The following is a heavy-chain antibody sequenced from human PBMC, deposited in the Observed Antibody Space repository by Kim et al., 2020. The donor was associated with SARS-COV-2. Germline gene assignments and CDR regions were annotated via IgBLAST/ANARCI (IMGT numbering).Heavy chain of an antibody. CDR1: GFTFSSYA. J-gene: IGHJ4*02. Sequence: GGSLRLSCAASGFTFSSYAMSWVRQAPGKGLEWVSAISGSGGSTYYADSVKGRFTISRDNSKNTLYLQMNSLRAEDTAVYYCAKESRVDQLAPWASDFDYWGQGALVTVSS. CDR3: AKESRVDQLAPWASDFDY. CDR2: ISGSGGST. V-gene: IGHV3-23*01. D-gene: IGHD2-2*01.